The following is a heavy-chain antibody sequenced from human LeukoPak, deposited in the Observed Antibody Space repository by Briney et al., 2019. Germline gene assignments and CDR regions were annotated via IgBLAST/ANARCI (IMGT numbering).Heavy chain of an antibody. CDR1: GGSFSGYY. V-gene: IGHV4-34*01. D-gene: IGHD2/OR15-2a*01. Sequence: SETLSLTCAVYGGSFSGYYWSWIRQPPGKGLEWIGEINHSGSTNYNPSLKSRVTISVDTSKNQFSLKLSSVTAADTAVYYRARRKKGPYYFDYWGQGTLVTVSS. CDR3: ARRKKGPYYFDY. CDR2: INHSGST. J-gene: IGHJ4*02.